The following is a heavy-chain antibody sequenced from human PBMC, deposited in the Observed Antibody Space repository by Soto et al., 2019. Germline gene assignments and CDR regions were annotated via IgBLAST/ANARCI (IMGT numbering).Heavy chain of an antibody. J-gene: IGHJ3*02. V-gene: IGHV4-59*08. Sequence: SETLSLTYTVSGGSISSYYWSWIRQPPGKGLEWIGYIYYSGSTNYNPSLKSRVTISVDTSKNQFSLKPSSVTAADTAVYYCARLGSDAFDIWGQGTMVTVSS. CDR1: GGSISSYY. D-gene: IGHD3-10*01. CDR3: ARLGSDAFDI. CDR2: IYYSGST.